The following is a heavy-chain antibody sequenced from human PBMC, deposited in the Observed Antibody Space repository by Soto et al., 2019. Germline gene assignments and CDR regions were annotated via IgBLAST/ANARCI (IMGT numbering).Heavy chain of an antibody. CDR1: GFTFSSYG. CDR3: ARCSIAAAGTGAEYFQH. J-gene: IGHJ1*01. D-gene: IGHD6-13*01. V-gene: IGHV3-33*01. CDR2: IWYDGSNK. Sequence: GGSLRLSCAASGFTFSSYGMHWVRQAPGKGLEWVAVIWYDGSNKYYADSVKGRFTISRDNSKNTLYLQMNSLRAEDTAVYYCARCSIAAAGTGAEYFQHWGQGTLVTVSS.